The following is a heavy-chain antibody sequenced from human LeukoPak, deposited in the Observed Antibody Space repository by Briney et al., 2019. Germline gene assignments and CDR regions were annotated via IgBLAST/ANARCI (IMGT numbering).Heavy chain of an antibody. V-gene: IGHV3-74*01. CDR3: ARGGVGMH. CDR1: GFTFSSYW. CDR2: INSDGSST. Sequence: GGSLRLSCAASGFTFSSYWMHWVRQAPGKGLVWASRINSDGSSTSYADSVKGRFTISRDNAKNTLYLQMNSLRAEDTAVYYCARGGVGMHWGQGTLVTVSS. J-gene: IGHJ4*02. D-gene: IGHD2-8*01.